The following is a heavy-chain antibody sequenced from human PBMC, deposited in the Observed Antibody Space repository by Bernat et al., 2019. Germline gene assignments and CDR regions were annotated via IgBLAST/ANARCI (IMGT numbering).Heavy chain of an antibody. J-gene: IGHJ5*02. Sequence: QLQLQESGSGLVQPSQTLSLTCAVSGVSISSGDYSWSWIRQPPGKGLEWIGYIYYSGSTSYNPSLKSRVTISVDTSKTQFSLKLSSVTAADTAVYYCARVIRLELRGGGWFDPWGQGTLVTVSS. V-gene: IGHV4-30-2*05. CDR1: GVSISSGDYS. CDR2: IYYSGST. CDR3: ARVIRLELRGGGWFDP. D-gene: IGHD1-7*01.